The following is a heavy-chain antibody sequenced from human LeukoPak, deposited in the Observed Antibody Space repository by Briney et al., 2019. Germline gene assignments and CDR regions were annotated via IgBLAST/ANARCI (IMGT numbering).Heavy chain of an antibody. CDR1: GYTFDIYG. J-gene: IGHJ4*02. Sequence: ASVKVSCKASGYTFDIYGIAWVRQAPGQGLEWMGWIATYNGKTDYAQNLQGRVTMTTDLSTGTAYMELRSLRSDDTAVYYCARGRYNWNYVYWGQGTLVTVSS. V-gene: IGHV1-18*01. CDR2: IATYNGKT. D-gene: IGHD1-7*01. CDR3: ARGRYNWNYVY.